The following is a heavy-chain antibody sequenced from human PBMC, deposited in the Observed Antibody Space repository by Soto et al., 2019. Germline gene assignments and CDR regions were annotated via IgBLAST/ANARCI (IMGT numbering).Heavy chain of an antibody. CDR3: AHRRENYGSGSKMTGAIDY. CDR2: IYWDDDN. CDR1: GFSLSTSGVG. J-gene: IGHJ4*02. V-gene: IGHV2-5*02. D-gene: IGHD3-10*01. Sequence: SGPTLVNPTQTLTLTCTFSGFSLSTSGVGVGWIRQPPGKALEWLALIYWDDDNRYSPSLKSRLTITKDTSKNQVVLTMTNMDPVDTATYYCAHRRENYGSGSKMTGAIDYWGQGTLVTVSS.